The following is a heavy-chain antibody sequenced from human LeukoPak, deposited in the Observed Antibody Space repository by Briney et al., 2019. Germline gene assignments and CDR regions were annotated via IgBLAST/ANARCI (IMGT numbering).Heavy chain of an antibody. J-gene: IGHJ4*02. CDR3: ARNEGSGWLDY. CDR2: ILYDGSNK. CDR1: GFTFSSYG. Sequence: GGSLRLSCAASGFTFSSYGMHWVRQAPGKGLEWVAVILYDGSNKYYADSVKGRFAISSDNSKNMLYLQMNSLRVEDTAVYYCARNEGSGWLDYWGQGTLVTVSS. D-gene: IGHD6-19*01. V-gene: IGHV3-30*03.